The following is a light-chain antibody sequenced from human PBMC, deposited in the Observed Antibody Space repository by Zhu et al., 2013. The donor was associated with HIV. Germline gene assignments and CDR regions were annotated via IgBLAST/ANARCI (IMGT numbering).Light chain of an antibody. J-gene: IGKJ4*01. Sequence: EIVLTQSPGTLSLSPGERATLSCRASQSVSSSYLAWYQQKAGQSPRLLISGASKRAAGIPDRFSGSGSGTDFTLTIGGLEPEDFAVYYCQQYGTSPLTFGG. CDR2: GAS. V-gene: IGKV3-20*01. CDR1: QSVSSSY. CDR3: QQYGTSPLT.